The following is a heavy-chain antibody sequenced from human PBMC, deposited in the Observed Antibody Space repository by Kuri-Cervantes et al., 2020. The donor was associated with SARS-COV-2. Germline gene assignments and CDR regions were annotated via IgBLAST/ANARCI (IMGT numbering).Heavy chain of an antibody. CDR1: GFTFSSYA. V-gene: IGHV3-23*01. CDR3: ATGWSLAI. Sequence: ESLKSSCAASGFTFSSYAMSWVRQAPGKGLEWVSAISGSGGSTYYADSVKGRFTISRDNSKNTLYLQMNSLRAEDTAVYYCATGWSLAIWGQGTLVTVSS. D-gene: IGHD2-8*01. J-gene: IGHJ4*02. CDR2: ISGSGGST.